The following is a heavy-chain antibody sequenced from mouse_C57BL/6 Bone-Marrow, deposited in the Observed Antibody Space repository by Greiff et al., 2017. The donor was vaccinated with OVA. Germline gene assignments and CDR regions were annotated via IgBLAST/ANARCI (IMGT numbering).Heavy chain of an antibody. CDR1: GYSITSDY. Sequence: VQLQQSGPGLAKPSQPLSLTCSVTGYSITSDYWNWIRKFPGNKLEYMGYISYSGSTYYNPSLKSRIAITRDTSKNQYYLQLNSVTTEDTATYYCARALFRYYGFLFDYWGQGTTLTVSS. D-gene: IGHD1-1*01. CDR2: ISYSGST. CDR3: ARALFRYYGFLFDY. V-gene: IGHV3-8*01. J-gene: IGHJ2*01.